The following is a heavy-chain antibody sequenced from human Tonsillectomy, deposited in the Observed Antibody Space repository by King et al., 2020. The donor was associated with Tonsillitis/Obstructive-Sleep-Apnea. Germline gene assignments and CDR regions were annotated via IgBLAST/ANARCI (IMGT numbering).Heavy chain of an antibody. V-gene: IGHV3-23*04. J-gene: IGHJ4*02. CDR3: AKGSSGWFDY. CDR2: ISGSGDST. D-gene: IGHD6-19*01. CDR1: GFTFSSSA. Sequence: QLVQSGGGLVQPGGSLRLSCAASGFTFSSSAMSWVRQAPGKGLEWVSGISGSGDSTYCADSVKGRFTISRDNSKNTLSLQMNSLRAEDTAVYYCAKGSSGWFDYWGQGTLVTVSS.